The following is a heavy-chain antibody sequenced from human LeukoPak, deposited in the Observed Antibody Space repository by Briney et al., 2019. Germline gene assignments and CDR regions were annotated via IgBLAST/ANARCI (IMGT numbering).Heavy chain of an antibody. Sequence: GGSLRLSCAASGFTFSSYSMNWVRQAPGKGLEWVSSISSSSSYIYYADSVKGRFTISRDNAKNSLYLQMNSLRAEDTAVYYCAREGSLYYDGYGNWFDPWGQGTLVTVSS. J-gene: IGHJ5*02. D-gene: IGHD4-23*01. CDR1: GFTFSSYS. CDR2: ISSSSSYI. V-gene: IGHV3-21*01. CDR3: AREGSLYYDGYGNWFDP.